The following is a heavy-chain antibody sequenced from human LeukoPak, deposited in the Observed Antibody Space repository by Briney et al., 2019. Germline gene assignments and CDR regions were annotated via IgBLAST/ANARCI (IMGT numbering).Heavy chain of an antibody. CDR1: GYTFTSSG. J-gene: IGHJ4*02. CDR3: ARDGSGTWNDY. CDR2: ISGYNGNT. V-gene: IGHV1-18*01. D-gene: IGHD3-10*01. Sequence: ASVKVSCKASGYTFTSSGISWVRQAPGQGLEWMGWISGYNGNTKYAQKFQGRVTLTTDTSASTAYMELRSLRSDDTAVYYCARDGSGTWNDYWGQGTLVTVSS.